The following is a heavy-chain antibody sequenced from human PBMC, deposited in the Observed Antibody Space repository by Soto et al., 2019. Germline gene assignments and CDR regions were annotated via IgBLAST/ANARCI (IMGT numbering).Heavy chain of an antibody. CDR3: AGVTHPADGFDP. CDR1: GYTFTSYY. J-gene: IGHJ5*02. CDR2: INPSGGST. Sequence: QVQLVQSGAEVKKPGASVKVSCKASGYTFTSYYMHWVRQAPGQGLEWMGIINPSGGSTSYAQKFQGRVTMTRDTSTSTVYMELSSLRSEDTAVYYCAGVTHPADGFDPWGQGTLVTVSS. V-gene: IGHV1-46*01. D-gene: IGHD2-21*02.